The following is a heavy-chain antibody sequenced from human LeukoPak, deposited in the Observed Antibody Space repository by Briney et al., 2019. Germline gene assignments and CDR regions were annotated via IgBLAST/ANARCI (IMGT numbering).Heavy chain of an antibody. CDR3: ARGSSGPLDY. CDR1: GFTFSSYS. J-gene: IGHJ4*02. V-gene: IGHV3-30*03. CDR2: ISYDGSNK. D-gene: IGHD1-26*01. Sequence: GGSLRLSCAASGFTFSSYSMNWVRQAPGKGLEWVAVISYDGSNKYYADSVKGRFTISRDNSKNTLYLQMNSLRAEDTAVYYCARGSSGPLDYWGQGTLVTVSS.